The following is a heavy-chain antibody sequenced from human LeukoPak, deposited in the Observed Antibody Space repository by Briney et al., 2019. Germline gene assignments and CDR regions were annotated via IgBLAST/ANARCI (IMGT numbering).Heavy chain of an antibody. CDR3: AKEAGDTEFDP. CDR1: GYTFTGYY. Sequence: ASVKVSCKASGYTFTGYYMHWVRQAPGQGLEWMGWINSNSGGTNYAQKFQGRVTMTRDTSINTVYMELSRLRSDDTAVYYCAKEAGDTEFDPWGQGTLVTVSS. CDR2: INSNSGGT. V-gene: IGHV1-2*02. J-gene: IGHJ5*02. D-gene: IGHD3-10*01.